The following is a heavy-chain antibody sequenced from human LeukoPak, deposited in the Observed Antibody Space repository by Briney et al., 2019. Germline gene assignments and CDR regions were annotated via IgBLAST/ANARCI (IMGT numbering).Heavy chain of an antibody. CDR1: GGSFSGYY. Sequence: PSETLSLTCAVYGGSFSGYYWSWIRQPPGKGLEWIGEINHSGSTNYNPSLKSRVTISVDTSKNQFSLKLSSVPAADTAVYYCARTPDIVVVPADAFDIWGQGTMVTVSS. CDR2: INHSGST. CDR3: ARTPDIVVVPADAFDI. J-gene: IGHJ3*02. V-gene: IGHV4-34*01. D-gene: IGHD2-2*01.